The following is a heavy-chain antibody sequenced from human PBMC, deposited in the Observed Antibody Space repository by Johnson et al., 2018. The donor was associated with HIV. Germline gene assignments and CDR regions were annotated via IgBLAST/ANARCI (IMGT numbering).Heavy chain of an antibody. J-gene: IGHJ3*02. CDR2: IKQDGSER. D-gene: IGHD6-13*01. CDR3: ARDLLSSTLAPFDI. V-gene: IGHV3-7*01. CDR1: GFTFNKYW. Sequence: VQLVESGGGLVQPGGSLRLSCAASGFTFNKYWMSWVRQAPGKGLEWVANIKQDGSERYYVDSVKGRFTISRDNAKNSLSLQMDSLRAEDTAVYYCARDLLSSTLAPFDIWGQGTMVTFSS.